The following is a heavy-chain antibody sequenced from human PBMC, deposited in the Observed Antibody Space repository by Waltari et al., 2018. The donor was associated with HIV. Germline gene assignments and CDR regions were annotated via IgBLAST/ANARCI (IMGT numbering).Heavy chain of an antibody. CDR1: GYNFTRYW. V-gene: IGHV5-51*01. J-gene: IGHJ4*02. Sequence: EVQLVQSGAEVKKPGESLKISCKGFGYNFTRYWVGWARQMPGKGLEWMGIIYPGESDTRYSPSFQGQVTISADKSITTAYRQWSSLKASDTAMYYCARQGSSFAWPWGQGTQVTVSS. D-gene: IGHD6-13*01. CDR3: ARQGSSFAWP. CDR2: IYPGESDT.